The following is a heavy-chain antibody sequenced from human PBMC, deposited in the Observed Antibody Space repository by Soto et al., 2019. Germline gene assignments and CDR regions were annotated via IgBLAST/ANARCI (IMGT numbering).Heavy chain of an antibody. J-gene: IGHJ4*02. CDR2: IYYSGST. CDR3: ARHTPAISISDH. D-gene: IGHD2-15*01. V-gene: IGHV4-39*01. CDR1: GGSISSSSYY. Sequence: SETLSLTSTVSGGSISSSSYYWGWIRQPPGKGLEWIGSIYYSGSTYYNPSLKSRATISVDTSKNQFSLKLSSVTAADTAVYYCARHTPAISISDHWGQGTLVTVSS.